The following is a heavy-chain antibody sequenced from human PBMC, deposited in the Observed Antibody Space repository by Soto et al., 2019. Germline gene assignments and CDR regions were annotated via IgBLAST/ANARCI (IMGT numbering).Heavy chain of an antibody. CDR1: GESISSSSYY. V-gene: IGHV4-39*01. CDR2: IYYSGRT. Sequence: SETLSLTCIVSGESISSSSYYWGWIRQPPGKGLEWIGSIYYSGRTYYNPSFKSRVTISIDTSKHQFSLKLSSVTATDTAVYYCARQRTTVVTQAYFDHWGQGALVNVS. D-gene: IGHD2-21*02. J-gene: IGHJ4*02. CDR3: ARQRTTVVTQAYFDH.